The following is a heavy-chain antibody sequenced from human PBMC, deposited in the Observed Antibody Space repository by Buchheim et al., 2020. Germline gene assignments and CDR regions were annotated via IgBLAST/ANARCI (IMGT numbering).Heavy chain of an antibody. D-gene: IGHD4-17*01. CDR3: ARLDYGDYSPLWYFDL. CDR1: GGSISSSSYY. CDR2: IYYSGST. V-gene: IGHV4-39*01. J-gene: IGHJ2*01. Sequence: QLQLQESGPGLVKPSETLSLTCTVSGGSISSSSYYWGWIRQPPGKGLEWIGSIYYSGSTYYNPSPKSRVTISVDTSKNQFSLKLSSVTAADTAVYYCARLDYGDYSPLWYFDLWGRGTL.